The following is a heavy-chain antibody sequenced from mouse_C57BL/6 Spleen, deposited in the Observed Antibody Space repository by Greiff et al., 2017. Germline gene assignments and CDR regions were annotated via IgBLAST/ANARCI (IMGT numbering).Heavy chain of an antibody. Sequence: VQLQQSGPELVKPGASVKISCKASGYTFTDYYMNWVKQSHGKSLEWIGDINPNNGGTSYNQKFKGKATLTVDKSSSTAYMELRSLTSEDSAVYYCARGGDGNYDVDYWGQGTTLTVSS. D-gene: IGHD2-1*01. J-gene: IGHJ2*01. V-gene: IGHV1-26*01. CDR3: ARGGDGNYDVDY. CDR2: INPNNGGT. CDR1: GYTFTDYY.